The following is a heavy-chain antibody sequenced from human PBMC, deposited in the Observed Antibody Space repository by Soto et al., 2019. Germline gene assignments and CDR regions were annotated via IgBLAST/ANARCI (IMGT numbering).Heavy chain of an antibody. Sequence: QVQLVQSGAEVKKPGSSVKVSCKASGGTFSSYTISWVRQAPGQGLEWMGRIIPILGIANYAQKFQGRVTITADKSTRTTYMELSSLRSEDTAVYYCARDNSNVVVPAAIGSSYYYYYSMDVWGKGTTVTVSS. CDR3: ARDNSNVVVPAAIGSSYYYYYSMDV. D-gene: IGHD2-2*01. J-gene: IGHJ6*03. CDR2: IIPILGIA. CDR1: GGTFSSYT. V-gene: IGHV1-69*08.